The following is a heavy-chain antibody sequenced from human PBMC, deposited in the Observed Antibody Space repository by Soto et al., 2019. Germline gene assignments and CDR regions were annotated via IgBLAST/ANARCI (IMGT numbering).Heavy chain of an antibody. CDR3: ARVHSSSWYGWFDP. D-gene: IGHD6-13*01. V-gene: IGHV3-30-3*01. Sequence: ESGGGVVQPGRSLRLSCAASGFTFSSYAMHWVRQAPGKGLEWVAVISYDGSNKYYADSVKGRFTISRDNSKNTLYLQMNSLRAEDTAVYYCARVHSSSWYGWFDPWGQGTLVTVSS. CDR1: GFTFSSYA. CDR2: ISYDGSNK. J-gene: IGHJ5*02.